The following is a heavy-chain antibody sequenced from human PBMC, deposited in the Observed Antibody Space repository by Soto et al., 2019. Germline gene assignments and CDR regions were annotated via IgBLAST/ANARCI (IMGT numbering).Heavy chain of an antibody. CDR1: GFTFSSYG. CDR3: ANGGGPVRYYYYYGTDV. V-gene: IGHV3-23*01. CDR2: ISGSGGST. D-gene: IGHD2-15*01. Sequence: GSLRLSCAASGFTFSSYGMHWVRQAPGKGLEWVSAISGSGGSTYYADSVKGRFTISRDNSKNTLYLQMNSLRAEDTAVYYCANGGGPVRYYYYYGTDVWGQGTTVTVSS. J-gene: IGHJ6*02.